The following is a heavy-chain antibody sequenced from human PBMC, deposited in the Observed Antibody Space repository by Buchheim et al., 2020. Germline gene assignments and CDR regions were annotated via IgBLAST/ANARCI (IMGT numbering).Heavy chain of an antibody. CDR2: INHSGST. D-gene: IGHD3-22*01. V-gene: IGHV4-34*01. Sequence: QVQLQQWGAGLLKPSETLSLTCAVYGGSFSGYYWSWIRQPPGKGLEWIGEINHSGSTNYNPSLKSRVTISVDTSKNQFSLKLSSVTAADTAVYYCATSEFYDWVGSSGYYPHVYWGQGTL. CDR1: GGSFSGYY. J-gene: IGHJ4*02. CDR3: ATSEFYDWVGSSGYYPHVY.